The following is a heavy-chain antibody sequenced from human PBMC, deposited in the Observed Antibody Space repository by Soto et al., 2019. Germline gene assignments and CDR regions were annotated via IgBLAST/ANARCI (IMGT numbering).Heavy chain of an antibody. CDR2: IPQDGVDG. D-gene: IGHD2-21*02. Sequence: GWSLRLSCEVSGFTFSMYSMSWVRQSPGKGLEWVAKIPQDGVDGHYADSVKGRFIISRDNGKNSLHLQLNNLRAEDTAVYYCARDHLILPAHDFFYGSDVWGRGATVTVSS. CDR1: GFTFSMYS. V-gene: IGHV3-7*03. CDR3: ARDHLILPAHDFFYGSDV. J-gene: IGHJ6*02.